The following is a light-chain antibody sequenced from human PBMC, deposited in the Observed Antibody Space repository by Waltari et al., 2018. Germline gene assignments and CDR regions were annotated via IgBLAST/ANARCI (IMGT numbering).Light chain of an antibody. CDR2: HAS. V-gene: IGKV3-20*01. J-gene: IGKJ1*01. CDR3: HQYVESPAT. CDR1: QSVSTY. Sequence: EIVLTQSPGTVSLSPGDRATFSCWASQSVSTYLAWSQQKPGQAPRLLIYHASTRAPGIPDRVSGSGSGTDFSLTISRLEPEDFAMYYCHQYVESPATFGQGTKVEIK.